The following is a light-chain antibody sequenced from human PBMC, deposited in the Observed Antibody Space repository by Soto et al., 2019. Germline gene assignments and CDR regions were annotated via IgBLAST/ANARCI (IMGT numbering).Light chain of an antibody. J-gene: IGKJ1*01. CDR3: QQSYSTPWT. V-gene: IGKV1-39*01. Sequence: DIQMTQYPSSLSASVGDRVTITCRASQSISSYLNWYQQKPGKAPKLLIYAASSLQSGVPSRFSGSGSGTDFTLTISSLQPEDFATYYCQQSYSTPWTFGQGTMV. CDR2: AAS. CDR1: QSISSY.